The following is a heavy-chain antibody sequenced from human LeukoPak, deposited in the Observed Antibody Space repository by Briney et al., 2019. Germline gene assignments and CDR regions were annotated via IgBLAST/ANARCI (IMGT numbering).Heavy chain of an antibody. CDR1: GGSLSGYY. CDR3: ARGITFGGVTVWNWFDP. J-gene: IGHJ5*02. D-gene: IGHD3-16*02. Sequence: PSETLSLTCGVYGGSLSGYYWTWIRQPPGKGLEWIGEINHGGTTNYNPSLKSRVTISVDTSKNQFSLKLNSVTAADTAVYYCARGITFGGVTVWNWFDPWGQGTLVTVSS. V-gene: IGHV4-34*01. CDR2: INHGGTT.